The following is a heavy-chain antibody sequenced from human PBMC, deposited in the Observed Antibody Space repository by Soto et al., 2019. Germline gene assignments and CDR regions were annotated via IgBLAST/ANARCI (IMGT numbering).Heavy chain of an antibody. D-gene: IGHD5-18*01. CDR3: ARRGYSYGFQYL. J-gene: IGHJ2*01. CDR2: IYYSGST. CDR1: GGSISSGGYY. V-gene: IGHV4-31*03. Sequence: QVQLQESGPGLVKPSQTLSLTCTVSGGSISSGGYYWSWIRQHPGKGLEWIGYIYYSGSTYYNPSLKGRVTISVDTSKNQFSLKLSSVTAADTAVYYCARRGYSYGFQYLWGRGTLVTVSS.